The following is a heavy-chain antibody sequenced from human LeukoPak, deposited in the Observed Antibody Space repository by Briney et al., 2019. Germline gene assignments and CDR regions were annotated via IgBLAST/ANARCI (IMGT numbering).Heavy chain of an antibody. CDR1: GGSFSGYY. CDR2: INHSGST. Sequence: SDTLSLTCAVYGGSFSGYYWSWIRQPPGKGLEWIGEINHSGSTNYNPSLKSRVTISVDTSKNQFSLKLSSVTAADTAVYYCARGYNPNPYYYYYYMDVWGKGTTVTVSS. D-gene: IGHD1-14*01. V-gene: IGHV4-34*01. CDR3: ARGYNPNPYYYYYYMDV. J-gene: IGHJ6*03.